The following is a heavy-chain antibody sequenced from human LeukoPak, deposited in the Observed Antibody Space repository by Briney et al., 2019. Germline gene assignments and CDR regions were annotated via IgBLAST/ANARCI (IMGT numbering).Heavy chain of an antibody. CDR2: IRSKAYGGTT. V-gene: IGHV3-49*04. D-gene: IGHD4/OR15-4a*01. CDR1: GFTFGDYA. J-gene: IGHJ5*02. CDR3: TRVGTTYGGDKWFDP. Sequence: PGGSLRLSCTSSGFTFGDYAMSWVCQAPGKGLECVSFIRSKAYGGTTEYAASVKGRFTISRDDSEGVAYLQMNSLRTEDTAVYYCTRVGTTYGGDKWFDPWGQGTLVTVSS.